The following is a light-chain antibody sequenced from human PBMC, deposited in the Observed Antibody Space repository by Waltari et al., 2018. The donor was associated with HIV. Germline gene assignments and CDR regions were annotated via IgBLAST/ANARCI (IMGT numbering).Light chain of an antibody. CDR1: QSVSSY. J-gene: IGKJ1*01. V-gene: IGKV3-11*01. CDR3: QARTNWPPAWT. CDR2: DAS. Sequence: EIVLTQSPATLSLSPGEGATLSCRASQSVSSYLAWYQQKPGQAPRLLIYDASNRATDIPARFSGSWSGTDFALTINSLEPEDFALYYCQARTNWPPAWTFGQGTKVEIK.